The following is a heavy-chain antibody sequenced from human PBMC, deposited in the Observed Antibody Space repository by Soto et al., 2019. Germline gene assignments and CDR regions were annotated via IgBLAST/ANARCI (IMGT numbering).Heavy chain of an antibody. J-gene: IGHJ4*02. CDR2: IYYSGST. Sequence: SETLSLTCTVSGGSISSSSYYWGWIRQPPGKGLEWIGSIYYSGSTYYNPSLKSQVTISVDTSKNQFSLKLSSVTAADTAVYYCARLQIVVVPAAADILTGRCDYWGQGTLVTVSS. CDR1: GGSISSSSYY. V-gene: IGHV4-39*01. D-gene: IGHD2-2*01. CDR3: ARLQIVVVPAAADILTGRCDY.